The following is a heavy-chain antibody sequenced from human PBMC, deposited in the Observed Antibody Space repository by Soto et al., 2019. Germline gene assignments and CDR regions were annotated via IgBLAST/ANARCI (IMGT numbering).Heavy chain of an antibody. J-gene: IGHJ4*02. V-gene: IGHV1-18*01. D-gene: IGHD3-10*01. CDR1: GYTFTSYG. Sequence: GASVKVSCKASGYTFTSYGISWVRQAPGQGLEWMGWISAYNGNTNYAQKLQGRVTMTTDTSTSTAYMELRSLRSDDTAVYYCARVDYYGSGSYYNAYFFDYWGQGTLVTVSS. CDR3: ARVDYYGSGSYYNAYFFDY. CDR2: ISAYNGNT.